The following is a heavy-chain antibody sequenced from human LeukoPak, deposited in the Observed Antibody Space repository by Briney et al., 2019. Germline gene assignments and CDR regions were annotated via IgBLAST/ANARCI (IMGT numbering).Heavy chain of an antibody. V-gene: IGHV3-7*01. CDR1: GFSFSSYW. Sequence: GGSLRLSCEGSGFSFSSYWMTWVRQSPGKGPEWVANIKQDESERYTVDSVKGRFTISRDNAKNSMYLQMNSLRAEDTALYYCARLSAYYYGSYFYYYMDVWGKGTTVTVSS. J-gene: IGHJ6*03. CDR2: IKQDESER. D-gene: IGHD3-10*01. CDR3: ARLSAYYYGSYFYYYMDV.